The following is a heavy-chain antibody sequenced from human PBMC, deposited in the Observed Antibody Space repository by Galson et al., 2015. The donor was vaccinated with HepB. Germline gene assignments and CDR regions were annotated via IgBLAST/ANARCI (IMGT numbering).Heavy chain of an antibody. V-gene: IGHV1-3*01. CDR3: ARDECASYLPFDY. CDR2: INAGNGNT. J-gene: IGHJ4*02. Sequence: SVKVSCKASGYTFTSYAMHWVRQAPGQRLEWMGWINAGNGNTKYAQKFQGRVTITRDTSTSTAYMELSSLRSEDTAVYYCARDECASYLPFDYWGQGTLVTVSS. CDR1: GYTFTSYA. D-gene: IGHD1-26*01.